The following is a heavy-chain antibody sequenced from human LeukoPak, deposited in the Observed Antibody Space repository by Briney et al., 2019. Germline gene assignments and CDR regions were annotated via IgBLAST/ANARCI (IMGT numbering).Heavy chain of an antibody. CDR1: GGSISLSYYY. Sequence: PSETLSLTCSVSGGSISLSYYYWGWIRQPPGKALEWIGSVYYSGTTSYNPSLKSRVTISVDKSKNQFSLKLSSVTAADTAVYSCARKNIPSPRIRYSSDWNGRAFDYWGQGTLVTVSS. V-gene: IGHV4-39*07. CDR3: ARKNIPSPRIRYSSDWNGRAFDY. D-gene: IGHD6-25*01. J-gene: IGHJ4*02. CDR2: VYYSGTT.